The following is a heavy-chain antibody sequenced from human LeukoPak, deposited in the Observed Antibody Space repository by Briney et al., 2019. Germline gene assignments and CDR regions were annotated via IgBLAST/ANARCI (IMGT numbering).Heavy chain of an antibody. CDR3: ARGAASNSSPVDY. Sequence: ASVKVSCKASGYTFTGYYMHWVRQAPGQGLEWMGWINPNSGGTNYAQKFQGRVTMTRNTSISTAYMELSRLRSDDTAVYYCARGAASNSSPVDYWGQGTLVTVSS. D-gene: IGHD6-6*01. V-gene: IGHV1-2*02. J-gene: IGHJ4*02. CDR2: INPNSGGT. CDR1: GYTFTGYY.